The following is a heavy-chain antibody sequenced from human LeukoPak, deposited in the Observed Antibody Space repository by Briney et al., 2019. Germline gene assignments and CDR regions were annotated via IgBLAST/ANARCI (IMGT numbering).Heavy chain of an antibody. J-gene: IGHJ6*03. Sequence: GGSLRLSCGASGFTFSRFAMHWVRQAPGKGLEWVAIISYDGSEKYYADSVKGRFTISRDNSKNTLYLQVNSLRAEDTAVFYCARGTDYVWGSFRFSLHMDVWGKGTTVTVSS. D-gene: IGHD3-16*02. CDR3: ARGTDYVWGSFRFSLHMDV. V-gene: IGHV3-30*01. CDR1: GFTFSRFA. CDR2: ISYDGSEK.